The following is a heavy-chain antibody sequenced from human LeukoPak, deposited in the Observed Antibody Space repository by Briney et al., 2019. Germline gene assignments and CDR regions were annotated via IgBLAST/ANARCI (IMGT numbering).Heavy chain of an antibody. D-gene: IGHD2/OR15-2a*01. Sequence: GGSLRLSCVGSGFTLSSHKMNWVRQAPGKGLEWVSYFSDTSTTIYYADSVKGRFTISRDNAKNSLYLQMNSLRDEDTALYYCATSIIRGQGTLVTVSS. CDR3: ATSII. CDR1: GFTLSSHK. V-gene: IGHV3-48*02. CDR2: FSDTSTTI. J-gene: IGHJ4*02.